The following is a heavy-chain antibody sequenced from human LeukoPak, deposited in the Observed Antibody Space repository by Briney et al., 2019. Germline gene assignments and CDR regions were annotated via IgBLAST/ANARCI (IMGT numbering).Heavy chain of an antibody. J-gene: IGHJ4*02. D-gene: IGHD1-1*01. Sequence: SETLSLTCTVVSGGSISSSSYYWGWIRQPPGKGLEWIGSFYYSGSTYYNPSLKSRVTISADTSKNQFSLNLSSVTAADTAAYYCARLWRAAIDYGGQGILVTVSS. CDR2: FYYSGST. V-gene: IGHV4-39*01. CDR1: GGSISSSSYY. CDR3: ARLWRAAIDY.